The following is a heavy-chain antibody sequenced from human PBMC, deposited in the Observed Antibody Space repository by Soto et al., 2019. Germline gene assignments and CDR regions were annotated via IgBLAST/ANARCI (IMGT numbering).Heavy chain of an antibody. Sequence: SQTLSLTCAISGDSVSDNLASWFWIRQSPSRGLEWLGRTYYRSKWYNDYAVSVKSRITIIPDTSKNQFSLHLNSMTPEDTAVYFCAKGDFGGRFSYWGRRSLVTVSS. CDR1: GDSVSDNLAS. J-gene: IGHJ4*02. CDR2: TYYRSKWYN. V-gene: IGHV6-1*01. D-gene: IGHD3-16*01. CDR3: AKGDFGGRFSY.